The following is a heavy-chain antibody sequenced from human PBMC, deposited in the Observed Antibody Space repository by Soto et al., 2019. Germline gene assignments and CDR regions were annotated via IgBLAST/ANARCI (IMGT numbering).Heavy chain of an antibody. V-gene: IGHV3-23*01. CDR1: GFTFSSYA. Sequence: PGGPLRLSCAASGFTFSSYAMSWVRQAPGKGLEWVSAISGSGGSTYYADSVKGRFTISRDNSKNTLYLQMNSLRAEDTAVYYCAKVRFLEWLFYYGMDVWGQGTTVTVSS. CDR3: AKVRFLEWLFYYGMDV. J-gene: IGHJ6*02. CDR2: ISGSGGST. D-gene: IGHD3-3*01.